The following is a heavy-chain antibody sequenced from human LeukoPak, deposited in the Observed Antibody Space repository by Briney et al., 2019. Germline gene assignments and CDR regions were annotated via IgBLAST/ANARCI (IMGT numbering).Heavy chain of an antibody. Sequence: PSETLSLTCTVSGGSISSYYWSWIWQPAGKGLEWIGRIYTSGSTNYNPSLKSRVTMSVDTSKNQFSLKLSSVTAADTAVYYCASDPEYSSGDGVDYWGQGTLVTVSS. CDR1: GGSISSYY. CDR3: ASDPEYSSGDGVDY. CDR2: IYTSGST. J-gene: IGHJ4*02. D-gene: IGHD6-19*01. V-gene: IGHV4-4*07.